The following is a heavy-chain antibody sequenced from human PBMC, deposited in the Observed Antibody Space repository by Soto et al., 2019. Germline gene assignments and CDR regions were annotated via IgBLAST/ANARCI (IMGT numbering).Heavy chain of an antibody. J-gene: IGHJ5*02. Sequence: SETLSLTCTVSGGSISSYYWSWIRQPPGKGLEWIGYIYYSGSTNYNPSLKSRVTISVDTSKNQFSRKLSSVTAADTAVDYCARGFPMVRGGGWFDPWGQGTLVTVSS. CDR2: IYYSGST. V-gene: IGHV4-59*01. CDR1: GGSISSYY. D-gene: IGHD3-10*01. CDR3: ARGFPMVRGGGWFDP.